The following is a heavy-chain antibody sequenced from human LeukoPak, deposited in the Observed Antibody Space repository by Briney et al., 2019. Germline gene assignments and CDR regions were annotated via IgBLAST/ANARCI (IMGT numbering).Heavy chain of an antibody. V-gene: IGHV5-51*01. Sequence: GESLKISCKGSGYSFTSYWIGWVRQLPGKGLEWMGIIYPGDSDTRYSPSFQGQVTISADKSISTAYLQWSSLKASDTAMYYCARNGDYDILTGYSNWFDPWGQGTLVTVSS. CDR1: GYSFTSYW. CDR2: IYPGDSDT. J-gene: IGHJ5*02. CDR3: ARNGDYDILTGYSNWFDP. D-gene: IGHD3-9*01.